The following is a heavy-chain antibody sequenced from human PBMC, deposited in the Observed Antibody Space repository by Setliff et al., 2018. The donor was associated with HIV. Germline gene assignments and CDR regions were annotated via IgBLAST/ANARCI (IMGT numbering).Heavy chain of an antibody. D-gene: IGHD2-15*01. V-gene: IGHV4-59*01. CDR2: IYYSGFT. Sequence: PSETLSLTCTVSGGSISTYYWSWIRQPPGKGLEWIGYIYYSGFTSYNPSLKSRVTISLDTSKNQFSLKLSSVTAADTAVYYCARRIGGYPYYFDYWGQGTLVTV. CDR1: GGSISTYY. J-gene: IGHJ4*02. CDR3: ARRIGGYPYYFDY.